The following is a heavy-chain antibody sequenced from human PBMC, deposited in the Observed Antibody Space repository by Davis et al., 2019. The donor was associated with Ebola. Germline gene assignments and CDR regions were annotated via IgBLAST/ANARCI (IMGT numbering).Heavy chain of an antibody. CDR2: ISAYNGNT. D-gene: IGHD1-26*01. CDR1: GYTSASYG. CDR3: ARTSIVGTTTTASDI. Sequence: AASVKVSCKASGYTSASYGISWVRQAPGQGLEWMGWISAYNGNTNYAQILQGRVTMTTDTSTGTAYMELRSLRSDDTAVYFCARTSIVGTTTTASDIWGQGTKITVSS. V-gene: IGHV1-18*04. J-gene: IGHJ3*02.